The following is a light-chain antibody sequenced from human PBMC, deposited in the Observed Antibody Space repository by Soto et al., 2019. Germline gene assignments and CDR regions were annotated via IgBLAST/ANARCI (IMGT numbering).Light chain of an antibody. V-gene: IGKV1-33*01. CDR2: GAS. Sequence: DIQMTQSPSSLSASVGDRVTITCQASQDISNSLNWYQQIPGKAPKLLIYGASNLEIGVPSRFRGSGSGTDFAFTISSLQPEDIATYYCQQYDSFPPWTFGQGTKVEIK. J-gene: IGKJ1*01. CDR1: QDISNS. CDR3: QQYDSFPPWT.